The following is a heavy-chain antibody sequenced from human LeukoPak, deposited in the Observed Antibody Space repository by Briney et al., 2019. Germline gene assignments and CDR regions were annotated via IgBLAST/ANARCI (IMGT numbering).Heavy chain of an antibody. CDR1: GFIFSSYA. J-gene: IGHJ3*02. V-gene: IGHV3-30-3*01. D-gene: IGHD3-22*01. Sequence: PGGSLRLSCAASGFIFSSYAMHWVRQAPGKGLEWVAVISYDGSNKYYADSVKGRFTISRDNSKNTLYLQMNSLRAEDTAVYYCARGSVTMIVVVIDAFDIWGQGTMVTVSS. CDR3: ARGSVTMIVVVIDAFDI. CDR2: ISYDGSNK.